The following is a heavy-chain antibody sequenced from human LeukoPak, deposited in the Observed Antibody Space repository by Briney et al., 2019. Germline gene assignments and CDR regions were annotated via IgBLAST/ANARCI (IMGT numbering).Heavy chain of an antibody. CDR3: ARVSRGSYYYYGMDV. D-gene: IGHD1-26*01. CDR2: IIPIFGTA. J-gene: IGHJ6*02. CDR1: GYTFTSYG. Sequence: GASVKVSCKASGYTFTSYGISWVRQAPGQGLEWMGGIIPIFGTANYAQKFQGRVTITADESTSTAYMELSSLRSEDTAVYYCARVSRGSYYYYGMDVWGQGTTVTVSS. V-gene: IGHV1-69*13.